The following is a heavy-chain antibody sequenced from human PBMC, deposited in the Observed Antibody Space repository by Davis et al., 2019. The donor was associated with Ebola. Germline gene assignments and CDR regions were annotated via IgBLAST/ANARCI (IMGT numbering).Heavy chain of an antibody. V-gene: IGHV4-39*07. CDR3: AREAGNTMVQGVRGYYYGMDV. D-gene: IGHD3-10*01. CDR2: INHSGST. Sequence: SETLSLTCTVSAGSISSSSYYWSWIRQPPGKGLEWIGEINHSGSTNYNPSLKSRVTISVDTSKNQFSLKLSSVTAADTAVYYCAREAGNTMVQGVRGYYYGMDVWGQGTTVTVSS. J-gene: IGHJ6*02. CDR1: AGSISSSSYY.